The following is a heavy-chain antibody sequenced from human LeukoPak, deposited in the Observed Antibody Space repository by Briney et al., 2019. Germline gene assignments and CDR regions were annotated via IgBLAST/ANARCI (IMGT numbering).Heavy chain of an antibody. Sequence: GGSLRLSCVGSGFTFSSYWMHWVRQGPGKGLEWVSRISIDGSTTTYADSVKGRFTISRDNSKNTLYLQMNSLRAEDTAVYYCARGPTVGPLTFDPWGQGTLVTVSS. CDR1: GFTFSSYW. CDR2: ISIDGSTT. J-gene: IGHJ5*02. CDR3: ARGPTVGPLTFDP. V-gene: IGHV3-74*01. D-gene: IGHD4-17*01.